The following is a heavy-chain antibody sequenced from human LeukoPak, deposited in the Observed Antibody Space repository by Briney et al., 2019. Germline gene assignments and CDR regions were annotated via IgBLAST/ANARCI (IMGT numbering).Heavy chain of an antibody. J-gene: IGHJ4*02. CDR3: ASAISGAETLYY. CDR2: IRYDGSNK. CDR1: GFTFSSYA. V-gene: IGHV3-30*04. Sequence: GRSLRLSCAASGFTFSSYAMHWVRQAPGKGLEWVAFIRYDGSNKYYADSVKGRFTISRDNSKNTLYLQMNSLRGEDTAVYYCASAISGAETLYYWGQGTLVTVSS. D-gene: IGHD3-3*01.